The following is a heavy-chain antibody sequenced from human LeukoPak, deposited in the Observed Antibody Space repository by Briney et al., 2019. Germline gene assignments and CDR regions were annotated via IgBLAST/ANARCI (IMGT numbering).Heavy chain of an antibody. CDR2: INHSRRT. CDR1: GGFFSGYY. CDR3: ARGVRFDY. V-gene: IGHV4-34*01. D-gene: IGHD1-1*01. Sequence: SETLSLTCSVYGGFFSGYYWICLRHPPGKGLEGIGEINHSRRTNYNPSLKSRVTISVDTSKNQFSLKLSSVTVADAAVYYCARGVRFDYWGQGTLVSVSS. J-gene: IGHJ4*02.